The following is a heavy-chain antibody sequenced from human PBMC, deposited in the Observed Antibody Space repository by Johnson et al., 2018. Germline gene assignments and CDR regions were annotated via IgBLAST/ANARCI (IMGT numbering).Heavy chain of an antibody. Sequence: QVQLVESGGGVVQPGRSLRLSCAASGFTFSSYGMHWVRQAPGKGLEWVAVISYDGSNKYYADSVKGRFTISRDNSKNTLYLQMNSLRAEDTAVYYCAKDGGPDDYYYYMDVWGKGTTVTVSS. J-gene: IGHJ6*03. V-gene: IGHV3-30*18. CDR2: ISYDGSNK. CDR3: AKDGGPDDYYYYMDV. CDR1: GFTFSSYG. D-gene: IGHD1-14*01.